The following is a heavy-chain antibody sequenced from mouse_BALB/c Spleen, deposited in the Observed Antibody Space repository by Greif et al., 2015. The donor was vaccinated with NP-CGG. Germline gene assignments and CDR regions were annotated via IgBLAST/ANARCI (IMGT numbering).Heavy chain of an antibody. V-gene: IGHV1-84*02. CDR3: ARRTGTEAMDY. CDR2: IYPGSGNT. Sequence: VQLQPSGPELVKPGASVKISCKASGYTFTDYYINWVKQKPGQGLEWIGWIYPGSGNTKYNEKFKGKATLTVDTSSSTAYMQLSSLTSEDTAVYFCARRTGTEAMDYWGQGTSVTVSS. D-gene: IGHD4-1*01. J-gene: IGHJ4*01. CDR1: GYTFTDYY.